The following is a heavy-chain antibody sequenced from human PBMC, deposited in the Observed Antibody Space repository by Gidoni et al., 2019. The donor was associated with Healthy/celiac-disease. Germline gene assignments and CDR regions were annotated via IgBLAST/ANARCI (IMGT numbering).Heavy chain of an antibody. V-gene: IGHV3-30*18. CDR3: AKDYCGGDCYSDWFDP. Sequence: QVQLVESGGGVVQPGRSLRLSCAASGFTFSRYGMHWVRQAPGKGLEWVAVISDDGSNKYYADSVKGRFTISRDNSKNTLYLQMNSLRAEDTAVYYCAKDYCGGDCYSDWFDPWGQGTLVTVSS. J-gene: IGHJ5*02. CDR2: ISDDGSNK. D-gene: IGHD2-21*02. CDR1: GFTFSRYG.